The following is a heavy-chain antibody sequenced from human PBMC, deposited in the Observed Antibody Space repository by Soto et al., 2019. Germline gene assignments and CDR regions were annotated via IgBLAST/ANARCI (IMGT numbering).Heavy chain of an antibody. D-gene: IGHD2-15*01. Sequence: SQTLSLTCAVSGDRVSSNRAAWNWIRQSPSRGLEWLGRTYYRSRWYYDYAVIVKSRVTINTDTSRNQFSLQLKSVTPEDTAVYYCARGFSQYCGGRSCGEGIFDSWGQRTLVTSPQ. J-gene: IGHJ4*02. V-gene: IGHV6-1*01. CDR1: GDRVSSNRAA. CDR2: TYYRSRWYY. CDR3: ARGFSQYCGGRSCGEGIFDS.